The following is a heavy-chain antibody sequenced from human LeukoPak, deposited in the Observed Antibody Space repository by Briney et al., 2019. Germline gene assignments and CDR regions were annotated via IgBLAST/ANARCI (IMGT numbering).Heavy chain of an antibody. CDR2: ISASGDVT. CDR3: AKSLFTSATGTGRAFHI. Sequence: PGGSQRLSCAASGFSFSAYPMGWVRQAPGKGLQWLSGISASGDVTFHADRVKGRFAISRDNSKNTLYLQMTGLRAGDTAEYYCAKSLFTSATGTGRAFHIWGQGTMVTVSS. V-gene: IGHV3-23*01. CDR1: GFSFSAYP. D-gene: IGHD1-1*01. J-gene: IGHJ3*02.